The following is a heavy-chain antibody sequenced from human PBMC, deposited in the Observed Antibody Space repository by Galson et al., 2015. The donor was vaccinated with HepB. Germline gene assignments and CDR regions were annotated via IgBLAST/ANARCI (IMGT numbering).Heavy chain of an antibody. CDR2: TYYRSKWYN. V-gene: IGHV6-1*01. D-gene: IGHD3-10*01. CDR1: GDSVSSNSAA. J-gene: IGHJ4*02. CDR3: AKGEVLWFGELLCLKY. Sequence: CAISGDSVSSNSAAWNWIRQSPSRGLEWLGRTYYRSKWYNDYAVSVKSRITINPDTSKNQFSLQLNSVTPEDTAVYYCAKGEVLWFGELLCLKYWGQGTLVTVSS.